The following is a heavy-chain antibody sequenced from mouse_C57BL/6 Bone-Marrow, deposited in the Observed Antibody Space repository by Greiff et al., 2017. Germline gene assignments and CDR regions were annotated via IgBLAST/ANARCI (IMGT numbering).Heavy chain of an antibody. CDR3: ARRGPGSISWDY. V-gene: IGHV1-81*01. CDR2: IYPRSGNT. D-gene: IGHD1-1*01. Sequence: VQLQQSGAELARPGASVKLSCKASGYTFTSYGISWVKQRTGQGLEWIGEIYPRSGNTYYNEKFKGKATLTADKSSSTASMELRSLTSEDSAVYFCARRGPGSISWDYWGRGTTLTVSS. CDR1: GYTFTSYG. J-gene: IGHJ2*01.